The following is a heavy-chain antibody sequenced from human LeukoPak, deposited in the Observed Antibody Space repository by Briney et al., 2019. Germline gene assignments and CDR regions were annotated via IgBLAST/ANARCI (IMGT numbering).Heavy chain of an antibody. J-gene: IGHJ4*02. D-gene: IGHD2-15*01. CDR3: ASFKDGFDY. CDR2: IYYSGDT. V-gene: IGHV4-59*12. Sequence: SETLSLTCTVSDGAIAGYSWSWIRQPPGKGLEWIGYIYYSGDTNYNPSLQSRVTVSVDTSKNQFSLKLSSVTAADTAVYYCASFKDGFDYWGQGTLVTVSS. CDR1: DGAIAGYS.